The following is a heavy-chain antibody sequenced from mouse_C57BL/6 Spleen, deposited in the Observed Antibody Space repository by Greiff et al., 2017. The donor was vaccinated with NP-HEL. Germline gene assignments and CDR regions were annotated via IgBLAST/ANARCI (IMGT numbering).Heavy chain of an antibody. CDR3: AREERGSYYSNYLYYFDY. CDR2: IYPGSGST. J-gene: IGHJ2*01. D-gene: IGHD2-5*01. V-gene: IGHV1-55*01. CDR1: GYTFTSYW. Sequence: QVQLQQPGAELVKPGASVKMSCKASGYTFTSYWITWVKQRPGQGLEWIGDIYPGSGSTNYNEKFKSKATLTVDTSSSTAYMQLSSLTSEDSAVYYCAREERGSYYSNYLYYFDYWGKGTTLTVSS.